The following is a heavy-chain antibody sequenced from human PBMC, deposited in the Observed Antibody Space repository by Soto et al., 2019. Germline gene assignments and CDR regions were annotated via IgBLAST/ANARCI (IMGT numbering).Heavy chain of an antibody. J-gene: IGHJ6*02. CDR3: ARDLFAGSYYYYGMDV. CDR1: GYTFTSYG. CDR2: ISAYNGNT. V-gene: IGHV1-18*04. D-gene: IGHD3-3*01. Sequence: EASVKVSCKASGYTFTSYGISWVRQAPGQGLEWMGWISAYNGNTNYAQKLQGRVTMTTHTSTSTAYMELRSLRSDDTAVYYCARDLFAGSYYYYGMDVWGQGTTVTVSS.